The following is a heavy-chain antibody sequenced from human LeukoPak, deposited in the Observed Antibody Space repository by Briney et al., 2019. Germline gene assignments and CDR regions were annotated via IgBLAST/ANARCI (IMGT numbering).Heavy chain of an antibody. J-gene: IGHJ4*02. D-gene: IGHD3-16*02. CDR1: AFTFSSYS. CDR2: ISGSSSDI. CDR3: ARAGVWGSYRYVSFDY. Sequence: GGSLRLSCAGCAFTFSSYSMNWVRQAPGKGLEWVSSISGSSSDIYYADSVKGRFTISRDNAKNSLYLQMNSLRAEDTAVYYCARAGVWGSYRYVSFDYWGRGTLVTVSS. V-gene: IGHV3-21*01.